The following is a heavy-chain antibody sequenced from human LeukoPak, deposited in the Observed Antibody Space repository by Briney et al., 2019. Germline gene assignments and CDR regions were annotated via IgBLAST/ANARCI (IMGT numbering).Heavy chain of an antibody. CDR1: GFTFTSSA. V-gene: IGHV1-58*02. Sequence: SVKVSCKASGFTFTSSAMQWVRQARGQRLEWIGWIVVGSGNTNYAQKFQERVTITRDMSTSTAYMELSSLRSEDTAVYYCARAGYCSGGSCYSHAFDIWGQGTMVTVSS. D-gene: IGHD2-15*01. CDR3: ARAGYCSGGSCYSHAFDI. CDR2: IVVGSGNT. J-gene: IGHJ3*02.